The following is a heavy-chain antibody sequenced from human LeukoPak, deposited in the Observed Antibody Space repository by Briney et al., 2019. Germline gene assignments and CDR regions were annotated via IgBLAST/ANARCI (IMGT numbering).Heavy chain of an antibody. Sequence: GGSLRLSCAASGFTFSDYYISWIRQAPGKGLEWVSYISSSGSPIYYANSVKGRFTISRDNAKNSLYLQMNSLRAEDTAVYYCARGGLGNFDWGQGTLVTVSS. D-gene: IGHD4-23*01. CDR3: ARGGLGNFD. CDR2: ISSSGSPI. V-gene: IGHV3-11*04. CDR1: GFTFSDYY. J-gene: IGHJ4*02.